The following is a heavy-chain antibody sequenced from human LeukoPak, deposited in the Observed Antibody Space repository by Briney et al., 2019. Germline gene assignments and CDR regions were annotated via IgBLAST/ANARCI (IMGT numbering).Heavy chain of an antibody. CDR1: GGSFSGYY. Sequence: SETLSLTCAVYGGSFSGYYWSWIRQPPGKGLEWIGEINHSGSTNYNPSLKSRVTISVDTSKNQFSLKLSSVTAADTALYYCASSWFAVTGTETNWFDPWGQGTLVTVSS. J-gene: IGHJ5*02. D-gene: IGHD6-19*01. V-gene: IGHV4-34*01. CDR2: INHSGST. CDR3: ASSWFAVTGTETNWFDP.